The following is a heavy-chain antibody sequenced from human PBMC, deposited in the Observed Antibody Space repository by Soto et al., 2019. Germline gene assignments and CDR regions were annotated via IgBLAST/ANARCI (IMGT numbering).Heavy chain of an antibody. D-gene: IGHD6-13*01. J-gene: IGHJ5*02. Sequence: EVQLVESGGGLVQPGGSLRLSCAASGFTFSSYSMNWVRQAPGKGLEWVSYISSSSSTIYYADSVKGRFTISRDNAKNSLYLQMNSLRADDTAVYYCAREGSSWFNWFDPWGQGTLVTVSS. CDR2: ISSSSSTI. CDR1: GFTFSSYS. V-gene: IGHV3-48*01. CDR3: AREGSSWFNWFDP.